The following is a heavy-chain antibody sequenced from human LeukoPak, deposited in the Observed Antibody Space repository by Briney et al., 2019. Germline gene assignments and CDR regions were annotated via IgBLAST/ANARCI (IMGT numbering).Heavy chain of an antibody. D-gene: IGHD2-2*01. Sequence: PGGSLRLSCAASGFMFSSYAMSWVRQAPGKVLEWVSSISGSGVGTYYADSVKGRFTISRDNSKNTLYLQMNSLRVEDTAVYYCAKATYCSSSSCKPGLYYYYYMDVWGKGTTVTVSS. V-gene: IGHV3-23*01. J-gene: IGHJ6*03. CDR1: GFMFSSYA. CDR2: ISGSGVGT. CDR3: AKATYCSSSSCKPGLYYYYYMDV.